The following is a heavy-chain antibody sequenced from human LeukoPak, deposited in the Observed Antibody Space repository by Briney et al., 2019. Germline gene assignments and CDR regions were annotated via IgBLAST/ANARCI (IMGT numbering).Heavy chain of an antibody. CDR2: IYYSGST. J-gene: IGHJ4*02. Sequence: SETLSLTCIVSGGSISSNYWSWIRQRPREGLGWIGYIYYSGSTNYNPSLQNRVSISIDTSNNQFFLKLSSLTAADTDVYYCASGVDCTSGVCAFDYWGQGTLVTVSS. CDR1: GGSISSNY. V-gene: IGHV4-59*08. CDR3: ASGVDCTSGVCAFDY. D-gene: IGHD2-8*01.